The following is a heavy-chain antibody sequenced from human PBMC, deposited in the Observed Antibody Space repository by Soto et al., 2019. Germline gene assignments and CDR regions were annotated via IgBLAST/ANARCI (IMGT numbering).Heavy chain of an antibody. J-gene: IGHJ4*02. CDR3: ARGVLYYYDSSGYYYDY. CDR1: GGSISSGGYY. CDR2: IYYSGST. Sequence: SETLSLTCTVSGGSISSGGYYWSWIRQHPGKGLEWIGYIYYSGSTYYNPSLKSRVTISVDTSKNQFSLKLSSVTAADTAVHYCARGVLYYYDSSGYYYDYWGQGTLVTVSS. V-gene: IGHV4-31*03. D-gene: IGHD3-22*01.